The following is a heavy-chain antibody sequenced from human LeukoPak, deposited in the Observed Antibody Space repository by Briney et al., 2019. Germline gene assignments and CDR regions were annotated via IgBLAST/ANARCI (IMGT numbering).Heavy chain of an antibody. Sequence: GGSLRLSCAASGFTFDDYAMHWVRQAPGKGLQWVSGISWNSGSIGYADSVKGRFTISRDNAKNSLYLQMNNLRGDDTAIYYCVRESRPGGAMGLYHNLDYWGQGTLVAVSS. CDR2: ISWNSGSI. CDR1: GFTFDDYA. J-gene: IGHJ4*02. CDR3: VRESRPGGAMGLYHNLDY. V-gene: IGHV3-9*01. D-gene: IGHD1-1*01.